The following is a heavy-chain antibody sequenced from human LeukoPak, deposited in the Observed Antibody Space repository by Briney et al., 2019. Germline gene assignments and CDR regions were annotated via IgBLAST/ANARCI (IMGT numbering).Heavy chain of an antibody. CDR3: GELGSNMIGGV. CDR2: ITSSGSTI. Sequence: GGALSLSCAACCFTFSSYEMCWVRQAARKVLGWVSYITSSGSTIYYAESVKGRITTTRDNTKTSHNVQINSMTAEDTAVYCSGELGSNMIGGVWVKGGKVTIPS. V-gene: IGHV3-48*03. J-gene: IGHJ6*04. CDR1: CFTFSSYE. D-gene: IGHD3-10*02.